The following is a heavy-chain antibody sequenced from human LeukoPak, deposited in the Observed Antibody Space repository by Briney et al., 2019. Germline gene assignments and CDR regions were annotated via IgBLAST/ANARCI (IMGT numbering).Heavy chain of an antibody. CDR3: AKDSLNWFGESIS. CDR2: ISGSGDST. V-gene: IGHV3-23*01. CDR1: GFTVSSNY. Sequence: GGSLRLSCAASGFTVSSNYMSWVRQAPGKGLEWVSAISGSGDSTFYADSVKGRFTISRDNSKNTLYLQMNSLRAEDTAVYHCAKDSLNWFGESISWGQGTLVTVSS. J-gene: IGHJ5*02. D-gene: IGHD3-10*01.